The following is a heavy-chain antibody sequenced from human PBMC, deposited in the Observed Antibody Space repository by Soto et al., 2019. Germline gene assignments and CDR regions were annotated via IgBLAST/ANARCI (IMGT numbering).Heavy chain of an antibody. CDR3: AKDTVATTYYYYGMDV. J-gene: IGHJ6*02. CDR1: GFTFSSYG. D-gene: IGHD4-17*01. Sequence: GGSLRLSCAASGFTFSSYGMHWVRQAPGKGLEWVAVISYDGSNKYYADSVKGRFTISRDNSKNTLYLQMNSLRAEDTAVYYCAKDTVATTYYYYGMDVWGQGTTVTVSS. CDR2: ISYDGSNK. V-gene: IGHV3-30*18.